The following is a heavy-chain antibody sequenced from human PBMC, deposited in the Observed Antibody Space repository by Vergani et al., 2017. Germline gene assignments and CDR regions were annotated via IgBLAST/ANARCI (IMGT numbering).Heavy chain of an antibody. CDR1: GFTFSNAW. CDR3: AKASLMITFGGVIVTDY. J-gene: IGHJ4*02. CDR2: ISGSGGST. D-gene: IGHD3-16*02. V-gene: IGHV3-23*04. Sequence: EVQLVESGGGLVKPGGSLRLSCAASGFTFSNAWMSWVRQAPGKGLEWVSAISGSGGSTYYAASVKGRFTISRDNSKNTLYLQMNSLRAEDTAVYYCAKASLMITFGGVIVTDYWGQGTLVTVSS.